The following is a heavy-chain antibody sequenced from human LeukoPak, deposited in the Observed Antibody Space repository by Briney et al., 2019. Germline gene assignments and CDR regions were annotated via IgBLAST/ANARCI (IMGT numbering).Heavy chain of an antibody. V-gene: IGHV4-38-2*02. CDR3: ARDLRFDWYVQPDY. Sequence: SETLSLTCTVSGYSISSGYYWGWIRQPPGKGLEWIGIIYHSGSTYYNPSLKSRVTISVDTSKNQFSLKLSSVTAADTAVYYCARDLRFDWYVQPDYWGQGTLVTVSS. CDR2: IYHSGST. D-gene: IGHD3-9*01. J-gene: IGHJ4*02. CDR1: GYSISSGYY.